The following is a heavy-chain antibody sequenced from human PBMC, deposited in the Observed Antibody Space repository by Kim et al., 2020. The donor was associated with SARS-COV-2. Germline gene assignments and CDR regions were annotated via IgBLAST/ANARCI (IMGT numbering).Heavy chain of an antibody. V-gene: IGHV1-2*04. Sequence: NYAQKLQGWVTMTRDTSISTAYMELSRLRSDDTAVYYCARGYYGSGPPLDWGQGTLVTVSS. J-gene: IGHJ4*02. CDR3: ARGYYGSGPPLD. D-gene: IGHD3-10*01.